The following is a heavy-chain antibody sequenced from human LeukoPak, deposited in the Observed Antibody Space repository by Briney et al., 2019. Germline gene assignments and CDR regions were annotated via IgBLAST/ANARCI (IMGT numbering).Heavy chain of an antibody. V-gene: IGHV1-2*02. Sequence: ASVKVSCKASGYTFPGYYMHWVRPAPGQGLAWMGWVNPNSGGTNYAQKFQGRVTMTRDTSISTAYMELSRLRSDDTAVYYCARGSRDGYCSSTSCYGGDYWGQGTLVTVSS. D-gene: IGHD2-2*03. CDR3: ARGSRDGYCSSTSCYGGDY. CDR2: VNPNSGGT. CDR1: GYTFPGYY. J-gene: IGHJ4*02.